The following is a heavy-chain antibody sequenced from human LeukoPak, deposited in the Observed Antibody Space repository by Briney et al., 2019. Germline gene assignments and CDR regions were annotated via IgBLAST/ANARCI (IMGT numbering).Heavy chain of an antibody. CDR2: IYYSGST. J-gene: IGHJ4*02. Sequence: SETLSLTCTVSGGSISSSSYYWGWIRQPPGNGLEWIGRIYYSGSTYYNPSLKSQVTTSVDTSKNKFSLKLSSVTAADTDVYYCARGEYSYGPIYNFDYWGQGTLVTVSS. D-gene: IGHD5-18*01. CDR1: GGSISSSSYY. V-gene: IGHV4-39*07. CDR3: ARGEYSYGPIYNFDY.